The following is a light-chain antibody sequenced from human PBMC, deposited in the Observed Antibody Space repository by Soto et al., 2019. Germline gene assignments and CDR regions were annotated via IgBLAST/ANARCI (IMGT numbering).Light chain of an antibody. J-gene: IGKJ5*01. V-gene: IGKV1-8*01. CDR3: QQYYSYPYP. CDR2: AAS. CDR1: PSLRRS. Sequence: AIQMPQSPFSLSASPGDRVTITCQERPSLRRSLAWYQQKPGKAPKLLIYAASTLQSGVPSRFSGSGSGTDFTLTISCLQSEDFATYYCQQYYSYPYPFGQGTRLEI.